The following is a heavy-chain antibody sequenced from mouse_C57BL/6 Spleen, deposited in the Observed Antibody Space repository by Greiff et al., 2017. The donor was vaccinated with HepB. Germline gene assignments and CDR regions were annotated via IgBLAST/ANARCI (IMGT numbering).Heavy chain of an antibody. CDR1: GYAFSSSW. Sequence: LQQSGPELVKPGASVKISCKASGYAFSSSWMNWVKQRPGKGLEWIGRIYPGDGDTNYNGKFTGKATLTADKSSSTSYMQLSSLTSEDSAVYFCARGERDDYDENFDYWGQGTTLTVSS. CDR3: ARGERDDYDENFDY. CDR2: IYPGDGDT. J-gene: IGHJ2*01. V-gene: IGHV1-82*01. D-gene: IGHD2-4*01.